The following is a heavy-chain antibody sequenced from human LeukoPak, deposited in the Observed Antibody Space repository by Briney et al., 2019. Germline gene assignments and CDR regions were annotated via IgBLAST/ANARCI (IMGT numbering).Heavy chain of an antibody. J-gene: IGHJ1*01. Sequence: SETLSLTCTVSGGSISSSSYYWGWIRQPPGKGLEWIGSIYYSGSTYYNPSLKSRVTISVDTSKNQFSLKLSSVTAADTAVYYCARVSGYYYVYFQHWGQGTLVTVSS. D-gene: IGHD3-22*01. V-gene: IGHV4-39*01. CDR1: GGSISSSSYY. CDR2: IYYSGST. CDR3: ARVSGYYYVYFQH.